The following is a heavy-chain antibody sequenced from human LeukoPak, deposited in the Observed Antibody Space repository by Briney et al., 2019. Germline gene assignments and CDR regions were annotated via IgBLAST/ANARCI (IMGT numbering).Heavy chain of an antibody. CDR2: IKEDGSER. CDR3: ARTIRGY. Sequence: GGSLRLSCAASGFTFSNYWMSWVRQAPGKGLEWVANIKEDGSERHYVDSVKGRFTISRDNAKNSLYLQMNSLRVEDTAVYYCARTIRGYWGQGTLVTVSS. J-gene: IGHJ4*02. CDR1: GFTFSNYW. D-gene: IGHD3-10*01. V-gene: IGHV3-7*03.